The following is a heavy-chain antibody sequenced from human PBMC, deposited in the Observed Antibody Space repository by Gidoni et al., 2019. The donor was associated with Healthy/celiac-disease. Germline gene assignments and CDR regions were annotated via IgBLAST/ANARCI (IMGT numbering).Heavy chain of an antibody. Sequence: GGGVVQPGRSLRLSCAASGFTFSSYGMLWVRQAPGKGLEWVAVIWYDGSNKYYADSVKGRFTISRDNSKNTLYLQMNSLRAEDTAVYYCARGRLWFGESPMVGWGQGTLVTVSS. J-gene: IGHJ4*02. D-gene: IGHD3-10*01. CDR1: GFTFSSYG. CDR2: IWYDGSNK. V-gene: IGHV3-33*01. CDR3: ARGRLWFGESPMVG.